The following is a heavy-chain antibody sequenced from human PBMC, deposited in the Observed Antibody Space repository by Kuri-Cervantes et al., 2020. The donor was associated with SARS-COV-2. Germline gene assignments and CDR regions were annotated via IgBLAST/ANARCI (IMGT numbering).Heavy chain of an antibody. CDR2: ISSSSSTI. Sequence: GGSLRLSCAASGFTFSDYYMSWIRQAPGKGLEWVSYISSSSSTIYYADSVKGRFTISRDNAKNSLYLQMNSLRAEDTAVYYCARDVIVGPNWFDPWGQGTLVTVSS. J-gene: IGHJ5*02. V-gene: IGHV3-11*04. D-gene: IGHD1-26*01. CDR1: GFTFSDYY. CDR3: ARDVIVGPNWFDP.